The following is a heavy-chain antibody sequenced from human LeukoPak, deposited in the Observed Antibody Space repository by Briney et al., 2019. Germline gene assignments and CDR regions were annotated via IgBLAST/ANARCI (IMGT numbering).Heavy chain of an antibody. Sequence: ASVKVSCKASGYTFTSYGISWVRQAPGQGLEWMGWISAYNGNTNYAQKLQGRVTMTTDTSTSTAYMELRSLRSDDTAVYYCARDMRDIVLMVYAMIDYWGQGTLVTVSS. CDR2: ISAYNGNT. CDR1: GYTFTSYG. V-gene: IGHV1-18*01. D-gene: IGHD2-8*01. J-gene: IGHJ4*02. CDR3: ARDMRDIVLMVYAMIDY.